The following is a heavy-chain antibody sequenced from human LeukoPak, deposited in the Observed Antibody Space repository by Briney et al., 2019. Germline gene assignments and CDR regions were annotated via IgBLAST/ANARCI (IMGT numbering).Heavy chain of an antibody. CDR1: GYTFTSYG. CDR3: ACGYCSGGSCYSPQSTDY. D-gene: IGHD2-15*01. Sequence: ASVKVSCKASGYTFTSYGISWVRQAPGQGLEWMGWISAYNGNTNYAQKLPGTVTMTTDTSTSTAYMELRSLRSDDTAVYYCACGYCSGGSCYSPQSTDYWGQGTLVTVSS. CDR2: ISAYNGNT. J-gene: IGHJ4*02. V-gene: IGHV1-18*01.